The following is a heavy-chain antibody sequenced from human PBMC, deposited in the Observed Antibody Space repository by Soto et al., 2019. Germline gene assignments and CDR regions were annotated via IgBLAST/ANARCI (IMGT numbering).Heavy chain of an antibody. Sequence: SETLSLTCAVSGGSISSSSYYWGWIRQPPGKGLEWIGSIYYSGSTYYNPSLKSRVTISVDTSKNQFSLKLSSVTAADTAVYYCASLPAAYYDILTGYSRAPYYFDYWGQGTLVTVSS. CDR3: ASLPAAYYDILTGYSRAPYYFDY. V-gene: IGHV4-39*01. CDR2: IYYSGST. CDR1: GGSISSSSYY. D-gene: IGHD3-9*01. J-gene: IGHJ4*02.